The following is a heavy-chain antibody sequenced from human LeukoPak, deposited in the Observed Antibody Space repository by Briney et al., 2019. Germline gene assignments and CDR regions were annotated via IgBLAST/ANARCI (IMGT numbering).Heavy chain of an antibody. D-gene: IGHD3-10*01. CDR2: IYTSGST. CDR3: ARERGSGSYYLNAFDI. Sequence: SETLSLTCTVSGGSISSGSYYWSWIRQPAGKGLEWIGRIYTSGSTNYNPSLKRRVTISVDTSKNQFSLKLSSVTAADTAVYYCARERGSGSYYLNAFDIWGQGTMVTVSS. J-gene: IGHJ3*02. CDR1: GGSISSGSYY. V-gene: IGHV4-61*02.